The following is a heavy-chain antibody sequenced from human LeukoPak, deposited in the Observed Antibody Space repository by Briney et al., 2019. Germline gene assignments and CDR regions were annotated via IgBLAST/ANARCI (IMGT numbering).Heavy chain of an antibody. Sequence: PGGSLRLSCAASGFTFSSYSMNWVRQAPGKGLEWVSSISSSSSYIYYADSVKGRFTISRDNAKNSLYLQMNSLRVEDTAVYYCAREIWLARDYWGQGTLVTVSS. J-gene: IGHJ4*02. V-gene: IGHV3-21*01. D-gene: IGHD6-19*01. CDR2: ISSSSSYI. CDR3: AREIWLARDY. CDR1: GFTFSSYS.